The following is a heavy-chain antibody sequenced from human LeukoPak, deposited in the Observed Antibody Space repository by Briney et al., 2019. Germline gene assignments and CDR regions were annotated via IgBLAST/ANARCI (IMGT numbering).Heavy chain of an antibody. CDR3: ATSTYYYYGMDV. CDR2: IIPILGIA. CDR1: GGTFSSYA. J-gene: IGHJ6*02. Sequence: ASVKVSCKASGGTFSSYAISWVRQAPGQGLEWMGRIIPILGIANYAQKFQGRVTITADKSTSTAYMELSSLRSEDTAVYYCATSTYYYYGMDVWGQGTTVTVPS. D-gene: IGHD2-2*01. V-gene: IGHV1-69*04.